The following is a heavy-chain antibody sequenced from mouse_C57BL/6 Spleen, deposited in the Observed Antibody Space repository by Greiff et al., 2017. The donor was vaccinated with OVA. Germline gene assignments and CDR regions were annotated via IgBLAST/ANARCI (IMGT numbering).Heavy chain of an antibody. CDR3: ASYYYGSSPY. V-gene: IGHV5-6*01. Sequence: EVMLVESGGDLVKPGGSLKLSCAASGFTFSSYGMSWVRQTPDKRLEWVATISSGGSYTYYPDSVKGRFTISRDNAKNTLYLQMSSLKSEDTAMYYCASYYYGSSPYWGQGTLVTVSA. CDR2: ISSGGSYT. CDR1: GFTFSSYG. D-gene: IGHD1-1*01. J-gene: IGHJ3*01.